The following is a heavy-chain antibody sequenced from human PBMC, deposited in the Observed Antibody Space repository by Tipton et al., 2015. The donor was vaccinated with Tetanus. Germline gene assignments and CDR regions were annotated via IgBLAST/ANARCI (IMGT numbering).Heavy chain of an antibody. CDR1: GFTVSSNY. J-gene: IGHJ3*02. Sequence: GSLRLSCAASGFTVSSNYMSWVRQTPGKGLEWVSVIYSGGSTYYADSVKGRFTISRDNSKNTLYLQMNSLRAEDTAVYYCARKTFYYDNSGEEDAFDIWGQGTMVTVSS. D-gene: IGHD3-22*01. V-gene: IGHV3-53*01. CDR3: ARKTFYYDNSGEEDAFDI. CDR2: IYSGGST.